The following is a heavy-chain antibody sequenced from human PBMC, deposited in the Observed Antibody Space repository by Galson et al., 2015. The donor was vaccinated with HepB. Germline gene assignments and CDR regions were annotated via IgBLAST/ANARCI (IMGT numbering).Heavy chain of an antibody. CDR3: ARGALVGVVGGSQNSWFDP. J-gene: IGHJ5*02. D-gene: IGHD2-15*01. V-gene: IGHV1-18*01. Sequence: SVKVSCKASGYTFSTYSITWVRQAPGKGLEWMGWISPYNRDRNYARKFKGRVTMTADTFTSTAYMELKSLRSDDTAVYYCARGALVGVVGGSQNSWFDPWGQGTLVTVSS. CDR2: ISPYNRDR. CDR1: GYTFSTYS.